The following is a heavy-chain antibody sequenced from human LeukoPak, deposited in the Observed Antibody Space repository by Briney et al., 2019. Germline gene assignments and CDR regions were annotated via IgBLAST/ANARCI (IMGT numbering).Heavy chain of an antibody. D-gene: IGHD6-19*01. Sequence: SETLSLTCTVSGGSISSYYWSWIRQPPGKGLEWIGYIYYSGSTNYNPSLESRVTISVDTSKNQFSLKLSSVTAADTAVYYCARHMGAVAGTYYFDYWGQGTLVTVSS. CDR3: ARHMGAVAGTYYFDY. CDR2: IYYSGST. CDR1: GGSISSYY. V-gene: IGHV4-59*08. J-gene: IGHJ4*02.